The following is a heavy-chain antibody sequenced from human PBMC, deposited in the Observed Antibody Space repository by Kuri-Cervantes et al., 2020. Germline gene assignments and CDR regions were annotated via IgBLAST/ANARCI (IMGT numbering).Heavy chain of an antibody. Sequence: GSLRLSCTVSGGSISSYYWSWIRQPPVKGLEWIGYIYYSGSTNYNPSLKSRVTISVDTSKDQFSLKLSSVTAADTAVYYCARGRWADYWGQGTLVTVSS. CDR1: GGSISSYY. CDR3: ARGRWADY. D-gene: IGHD3-16*01. CDR2: IYYSGST. J-gene: IGHJ4*02. V-gene: IGHV4-59*01.